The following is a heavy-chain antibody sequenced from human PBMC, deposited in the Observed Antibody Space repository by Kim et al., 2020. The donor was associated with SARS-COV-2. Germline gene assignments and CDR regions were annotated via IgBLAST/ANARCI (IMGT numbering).Heavy chain of an antibody. CDR3: ARVSSGWWTPFDY. J-gene: IGHJ4*02. D-gene: IGHD6-19*01. V-gene: IGHV6-1*01. Sequence: YAVSVKSRITINPDTSKNQFSLQLNSVTPEDTAVYYCARVSSGWWTPFDYWGQGTLVTVSS.